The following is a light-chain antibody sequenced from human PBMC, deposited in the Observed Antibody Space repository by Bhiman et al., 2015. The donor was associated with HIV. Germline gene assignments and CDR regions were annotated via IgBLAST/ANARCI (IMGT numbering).Light chain of an antibody. CDR2: ENN. CDR3: CSYATSSTSLYV. Sequence: QSVLTQPPSVSAAPGQKVTISCSGSSSNINYVSWYQQLPGTAPKLLIYENNKRPSGIPDRFSGSKSGTSATLGITGLQTGDEADYYCCSYATSSTSLYVFGTGAKVTVL. J-gene: IGLJ1*01. CDR1: SSNINY. V-gene: IGLV1-51*02.